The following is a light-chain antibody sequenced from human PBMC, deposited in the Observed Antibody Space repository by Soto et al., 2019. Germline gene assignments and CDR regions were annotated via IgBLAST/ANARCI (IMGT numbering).Light chain of an antibody. CDR1: QSVSSN. Sequence: EIVMTQSPATLSVSPGERATLSCRASQSVSSNLAWYQQKPGQAPRLLIYGASTRATDIPARFSGSGSGTEFTLTISSLQSEDFAVYYCQQYNNWPPCTFGPGTKVDIK. J-gene: IGKJ3*01. CDR2: GAS. V-gene: IGKV3-15*01. CDR3: QQYNNWPPCT.